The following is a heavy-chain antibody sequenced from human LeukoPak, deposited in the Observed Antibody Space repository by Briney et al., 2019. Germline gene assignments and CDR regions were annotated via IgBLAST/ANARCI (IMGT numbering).Heavy chain of an antibody. V-gene: IGHV4-59*01. J-gene: IGHJ4*02. CDR1: GGSISSYY. CDR3: ARDLGY. Sequence: SETLSLTCTVSGGSISSYYWSWIRQPPGKGLEWIGYIYYSGSTNYNPSLKSRVTISVDTSKNQFSLKLSSVTAADTAVYYCARDLGYWGQGTLVTVSS. D-gene: IGHD3-16*01. CDR2: IYYSGST.